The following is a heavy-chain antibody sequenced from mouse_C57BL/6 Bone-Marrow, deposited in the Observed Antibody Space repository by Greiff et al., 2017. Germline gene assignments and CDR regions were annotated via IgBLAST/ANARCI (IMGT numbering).Heavy chain of an antibody. CDR3: ARGEYYGSAWFAY. Sequence: EVKLMASEGGLVQPGSSMKLSCTASGFTFSDYYMAWVRQVPEKGLELVANINYDGSSTYYLDSLKSRFIISRDNAKNILYLQMSSLKSEDTATYYCARGEYYGSAWFAYWGQGTLVTVAA. CDR2: INYDGSST. V-gene: IGHV5-16*01. CDR1: GFTFSDYY. D-gene: IGHD1-1*01. J-gene: IGHJ3*01.